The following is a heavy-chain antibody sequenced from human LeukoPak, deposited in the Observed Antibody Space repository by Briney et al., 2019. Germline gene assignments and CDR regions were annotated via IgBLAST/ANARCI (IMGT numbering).Heavy chain of an antibody. Sequence: ASVKVSCKASGGTFSSYVINWVRQAPGQGLEWMGGIIPISGTANYAQKFQGRVTMTEDTSTDTAYMELSSLRSEDTAVYYCATRRVVVTAYYFDYWGQGTLVTVSS. J-gene: IGHJ4*02. CDR1: GGTFSSYV. V-gene: IGHV1-69*06. CDR2: IIPISGTA. D-gene: IGHD3-22*01. CDR3: ATRRVVVTAYYFDY.